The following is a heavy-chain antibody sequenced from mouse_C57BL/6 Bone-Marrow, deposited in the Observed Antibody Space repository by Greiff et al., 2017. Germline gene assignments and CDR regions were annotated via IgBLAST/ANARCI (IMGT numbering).Heavy chain of an antibody. CDR3: AREGQGYFDY. CDR2: INPNNGGT. J-gene: IGHJ2*01. V-gene: IGHV1-22*01. D-gene: IGHD3-2*02. Sequence: EVKLVESGPELVKPGASVKMSCKASGYTFTDYNMHWVKQSHGKSLEWIGYINPNNGGTSYNQKFKGKATLTVNKSSSTAYMELRSLTSEDSAVYYCAREGQGYFDYWGQGTTLTVSS. CDR1: GYTFTDYN.